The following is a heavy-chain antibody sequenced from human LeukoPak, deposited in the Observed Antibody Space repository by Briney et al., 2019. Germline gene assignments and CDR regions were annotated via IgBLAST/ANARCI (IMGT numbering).Heavy chain of an antibody. J-gene: IGHJ4*02. CDR1: GFTFSSYG. D-gene: IGHD6-13*01. CDR2: IWYDGSNK. V-gene: IGHV3-33*01. Sequence: GSLRLSCAASGFTFSSYGMHWVRQAPGKGLEWVAVIWYDGSNKYYADSVKGRFTISRDNSKNTLYLQMNSLRAEDTAVYYCAREEYSSSWLFDYWGQGTLVTLSS. CDR3: AREEYSSSWLFDY.